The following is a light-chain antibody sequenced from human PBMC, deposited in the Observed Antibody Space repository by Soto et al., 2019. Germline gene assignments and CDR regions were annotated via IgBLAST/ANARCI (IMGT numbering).Light chain of an antibody. Sequence: DIQMTQSPSSLSASIGDRVTLTCRASQNINTYLNWYHQKPGKAPKLLIYAASTLQSGVPPRFSGSGSGTDDTLTNSGLQPEDFATYYCQQGYSTHLTFGGGNELDIK. V-gene: IGKV1-39*01. CDR3: QQGYSTHLT. J-gene: IGKJ4*01. CDR2: AAS. CDR1: QNINTY.